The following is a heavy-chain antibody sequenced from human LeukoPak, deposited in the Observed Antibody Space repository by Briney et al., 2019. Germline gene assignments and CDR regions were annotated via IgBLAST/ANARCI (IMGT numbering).Heavy chain of an antibody. D-gene: IGHD1-1*01. CDR2: ISSSSSYI. Sequence: GSLRLSCAASGFTFSSYSMNWVRQAPGKGLEWVSSISSSSSYIYYADSVKGRFTISRDNAKNSLYLQMNSLRAEDTAVYYCARATTGPYYYYMDVWGKGTTVTVSS. J-gene: IGHJ6*03. CDR1: GFTFSSYS. CDR3: ARATTGPYYYYMDV. V-gene: IGHV3-21*01.